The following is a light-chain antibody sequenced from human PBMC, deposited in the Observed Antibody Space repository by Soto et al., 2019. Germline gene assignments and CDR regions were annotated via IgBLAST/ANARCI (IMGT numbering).Light chain of an antibody. V-gene: IGLV1-47*01. CDR3: AAWDDSLGGSWV. CDR2: ADD. J-gene: IGLJ3*02. CDR1: NSNIGNNY. Sequence: QSVLTQSPSASGTPGQWVTISCSGSNSNIGNNYVYWYQQLPGTAPKLLIYADDRRPSGVSDRFSGSKSGTSASLAISGLRSEDEASYSCAAWDDSLGGSWVFGGGTKLTVL.